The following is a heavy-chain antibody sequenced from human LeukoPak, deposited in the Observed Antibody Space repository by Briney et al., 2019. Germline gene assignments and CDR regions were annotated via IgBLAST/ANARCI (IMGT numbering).Heavy chain of an antibody. CDR2: ISAYNGNT. J-gene: IGHJ5*02. Sequence: ASVKVSCEASGYTFTSYGISWVRQAPGQGLEWMGWISAYNGNTNYAQKLQGRVTMTTDTSTSTAYMELRSLRSDDTAVYYCARTMAAPDENWFDPWGQGTLVTVSS. V-gene: IGHV1-18*01. D-gene: IGHD5-24*01. CDR3: ARTMAAPDENWFDP. CDR1: GYTFTSYG.